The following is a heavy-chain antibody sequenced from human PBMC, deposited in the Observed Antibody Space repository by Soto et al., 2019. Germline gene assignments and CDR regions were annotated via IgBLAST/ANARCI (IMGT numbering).Heavy chain of an antibody. D-gene: IGHD3-10*01. CDR3: ARVSFVFALGAPYYYYYGMDV. Sequence: SGPTLVNPTQTLTLTCTFSGFSLSTSGVGVGWIRQPPGKALEWLARIDWDDDKYYSTSLKTRLTISKDTSKNQVVLTMTNMDPVATATYYCARVSFVFALGAPYYYYYGMDVWGQGTTVTVSS. J-gene: IGHJ6*02. V-gene: IGHV2-70*11. CDR2: IDWDDDK. CDR1: GFSLSTSGVG.